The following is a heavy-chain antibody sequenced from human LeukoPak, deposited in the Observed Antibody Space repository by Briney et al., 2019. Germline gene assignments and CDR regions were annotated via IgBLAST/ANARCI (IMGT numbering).Heavy chain of an antibody. CDR1: GFTFSSYG. CDR2: ISYDGSNK. J-gene: IGHJ5*02. V-gene: IGHV3-30*18. CDR3: AKSWGFIAVAALDP. Sequence: PGGSLRLSCAASGFTFSSYGMHWVRQAPGKGLEWVAVISYDGSNKYYADSVKGRFTISRDNSKNTLYLQMNSLRAEDTAVYYCAKSWGFIAVAALDPWGQGTLVTVSS. D-gene: IGHD6-19*01.